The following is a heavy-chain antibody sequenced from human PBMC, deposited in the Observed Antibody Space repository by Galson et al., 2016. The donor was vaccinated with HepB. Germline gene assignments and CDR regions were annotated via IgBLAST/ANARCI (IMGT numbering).Heavy chain of an antibody. CDR1: GFTFTNYG. J-gene: IGHJ3*02. Sequence: SLRLSCAASGFTFTNYGMSWVRRAPGKGLEWVTAVTKTGITTHYADSVRGRFIISRDNSKNTLYLQMNSLRAEDTAVYYCAKEIVEWHGAFDIWGQGALVSVSS. V-gene: IGHV3-23*01. CDR2: VTKTGITT. CDR3: AKEIVEWHGAFDI. D-gene: IGHD3-3*01.